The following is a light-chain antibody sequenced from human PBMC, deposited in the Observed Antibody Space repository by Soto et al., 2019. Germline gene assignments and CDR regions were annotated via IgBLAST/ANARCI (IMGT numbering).Light chain of an antibody. J-gene: IGKJ5*01. CDR2: DAS. CDR1: QSVSSY. V-gene: IGKV3-11*01. CDR3: QQRSNWPIT. Sequence: EIVLTQSPATLSLSPGERATLSCRASQSVSSYLAWYQQKPGQAPRLLIYDASNRATGIPARFSGRGSGTDFPLTISSLEHEDFAVYYCQQRSNWPITFGQGTRLEIK.